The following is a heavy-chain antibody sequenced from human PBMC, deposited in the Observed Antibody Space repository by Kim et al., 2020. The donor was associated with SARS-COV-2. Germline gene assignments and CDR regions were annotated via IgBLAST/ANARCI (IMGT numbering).Heavy chain of an antibody. CDR1: GGSISSSTYY. J-gene: IGHJ3*02. CDR2: IYYSGSP. D-gene: IGHD3-10*01. Sequence: SETLSLTCTVSGGSISSSTYYWGWVRQTPGKTLEWIGSIYYSGSPYYNPSLKSRVTISVDTSKKQFSLKLISVTAADTAVYYCARHPYYYASGSYYLDGFDIWGQGTMVSVSS. V-gene: IGHV4-39*07. CDR3: ARHPYYYASGSYYLDGFDI.